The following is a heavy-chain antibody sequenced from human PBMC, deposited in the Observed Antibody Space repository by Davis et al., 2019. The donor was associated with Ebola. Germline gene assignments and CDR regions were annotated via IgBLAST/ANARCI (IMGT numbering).Heavy chain of an antibody. CDR2: TYYRSRWYF. CDR3: VRDSEIGPDVLDV. V-gene: IGHV6-1*01. CDR1: GDSVSSNGAA. D-gene: IGHD2-8*01. J-gene: IGHJ3*01. Sequence: HSQTLSLTCAISGDSVSSNGAAWNWIRQSPSRGFEWLGRTYYRSRWYFDYAVSVRSRITINPDTSKNQFSLHLNSVTPDDTAVYYCVRDSEIGPDVLDVWGQGTVVSVSS.